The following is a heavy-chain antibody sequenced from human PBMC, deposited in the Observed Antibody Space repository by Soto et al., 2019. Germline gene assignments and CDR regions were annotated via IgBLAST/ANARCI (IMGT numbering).Heavy chain of an antibody. V-gene: IGHV1-8*01. Sequence: ASVKVSCKASGYTFTSYDINWVRQATGQGLEWMGWMNPNSGNTGYAQKFQGRATMTRNTSISTAYMELSSLRSEDTAVYYCARGSSGLLWFGESNYYYMDVWGKGTTVTVSS. CDR2: MNPNSGNT. CDR1: GYTFTSYD. D-gene: IGHD3-10*01. CDR3: ARGSSGLLWFGESNYYYMDV. J-gene: IGHJ6*03.